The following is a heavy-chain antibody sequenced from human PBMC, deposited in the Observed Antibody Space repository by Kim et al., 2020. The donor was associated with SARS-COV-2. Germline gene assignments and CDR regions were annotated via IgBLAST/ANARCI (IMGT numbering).Heavy chain of an antibody. CDR2: IFPGDSGT. Sequence: GESLKISRKASGYTFINYYIAWVRQRPGKGLEWMGLIFPGDSGTRYGPSFRGQVTFSVDKSINTAFLEWSSLSAADSAMYFCVRRESDFWGQGTQVTVSS. CDR1: GYTFINYY. CDR3: VRRESDF. V-gene: IGHV5-51*01. D-gene: IGHD3-3*01. J-gene: IGHJ1*01.